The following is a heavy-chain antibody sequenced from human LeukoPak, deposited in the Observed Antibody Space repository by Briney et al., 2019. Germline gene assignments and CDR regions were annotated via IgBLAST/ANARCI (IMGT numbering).Heavy chain of an antibody. D-gene: IGHD4-17*01. CDR2: ISGSGGNT. CDR3: AKDHGDYVFEN. CDR1: GFTFSSYA. J-gene: IGHJ4*02. Sequence: GGSLRLSCAASGFTFSSYAMNWVRQAPGKGLEWVSGISGSGGNTYYADSVKGRFTISRDNSKSTLYLQMNSLRAEDTAVYYCAKDHGDYVFENWGQGTLVTVSS. V-gene: IGHV3-23*01.